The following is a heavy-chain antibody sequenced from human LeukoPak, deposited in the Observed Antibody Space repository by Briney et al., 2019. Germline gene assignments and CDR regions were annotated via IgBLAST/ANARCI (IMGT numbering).Heavy chain of an antibody. D-gene: IGHD2/OR15-2a*01. Sequence: PGGSLRLSCAASGFTFSSYAMNWVRQAPGKGLEWVSSISGAGGSTFYADSVEGRFTISRDYSKDTLYLQMESLRVEDTAVYYCATSTTWHQSVVSWRQGTLVTVSS. CDR1: GFTFSSYA. J-gene: IGHJ5*02. V-gene: IGHV3-23*01. CDR2: ISGAGGST. CDR3: ATSTTWHQSVVS.